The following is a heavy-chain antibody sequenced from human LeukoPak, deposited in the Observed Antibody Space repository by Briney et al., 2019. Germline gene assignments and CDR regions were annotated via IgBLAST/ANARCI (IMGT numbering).Heavy chain of an antibody. J-gene: IGHJ4*02. V-gene: IGHV4-59*01. CDR1: GGSISSYY. Sequence: SETLSLTCTVSGGSISSYYWSWIRQPPGKGLEWIGYIYYSGSTNYNPSLKSRVTISVDTSKNQFSLKLSSVTAADTAVYYCARVTPPFGTLFDYWGQGTLVTVSS. CDR3: ARVTPPFGTLFDY. D-gene: IGHD3-16*01. CDR2: IYYSGST.